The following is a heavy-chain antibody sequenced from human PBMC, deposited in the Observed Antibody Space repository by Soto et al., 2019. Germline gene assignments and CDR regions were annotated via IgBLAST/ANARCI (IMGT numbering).Heavy chain of an antibody. CDR2: IYYSGST. J-gene: IGHJ6*02. D-gene: IGHD3-22*01. CDR3: ARDLVVSPYYYYGMDV. V-gene: IGHV4-59*01. Sequence: SETLSLTCTVSGGSISSYYWSGIRQPPGKGLEWIGYIYYSGSTNYNPSLKSRVTISVDTSKNQFSLKLSSVTAADTAVYYCARDLVVSPYYYYGMDVWGQGTTVTVSS. CDR1: GGSISSYY.